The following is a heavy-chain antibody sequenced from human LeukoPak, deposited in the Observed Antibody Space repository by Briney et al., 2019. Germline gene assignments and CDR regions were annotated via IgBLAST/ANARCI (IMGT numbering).Heavy chain of an antibody. V-gene: IGHV4-39*07. CDR3: ARVIAATYYYDSSGYYIGY. CDR2: IYHSGST. D-gene: IGHD3-22*01. J-gene: IGHJ4*02. Sequence: SETLSLTCTVPGGSISSSSYYWGWIRQPPGKGLEWIGSIYHSGSTYYNPSLKSRATISVDTSKNQFSLKLSSVTAADTAVYYCARVIAATYYYDSSGYYIGYWGQGTLVTVSS. CDR1: GGSISSSSYY.